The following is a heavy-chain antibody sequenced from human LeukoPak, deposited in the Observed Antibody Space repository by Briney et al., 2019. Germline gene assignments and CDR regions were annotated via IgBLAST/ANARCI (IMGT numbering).Heavy chain of an antibody. J-gene: IGHJ4*02. D-gene: IGHD2-21*02. CDR3: AKSHIVVVTAIPGVIDY. V-gene: IGHV3-23*01. CDR1: GFTFSSYA. Sequence: GGSLRLSCAASGFTFSSYAMSWVRQAPGKGLEWVSAISGSGGSTYYADSVKGRFTISRDNSKNTLYLQMNSLRAEDTAVYYCAKSHIVVVTAIPGVIDYWGQGTLVTVSS. CDR2: ISGSGGST.